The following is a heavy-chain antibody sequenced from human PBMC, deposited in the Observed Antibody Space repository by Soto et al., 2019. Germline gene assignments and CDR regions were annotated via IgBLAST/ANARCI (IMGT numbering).Heavy chain of an antibody. CDR1: GFTFSRYA. D-gene: IGHD5-18*01. V-gene: IGHV3-23*01. CDR2: ISGTGGST. CDR3: AKDGLGAYTYGSYYFDY. J-gene: IGHJ4*02. Sequence: EVQLLESGGGLVQPGGSLRLSCAASGFTFSRYAMSWVRQAPGKGLEWVSTISGTGGSTYYADSVKGRFTISRDNSKNTLYLQMNSRRAEDTAVYYCAKDGLGAYTYGSYYFDYWGQGTLVTVSS.